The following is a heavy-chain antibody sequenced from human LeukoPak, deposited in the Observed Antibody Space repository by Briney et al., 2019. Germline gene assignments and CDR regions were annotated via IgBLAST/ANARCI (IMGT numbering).Heavy chain of an antibody. CDR1: GFTFSSYA. CDR3: ARDQLLWFGEFTKFDY. CDR2: ISYDGSNK. Sequence: GGSLRLSCAASGFTFSSYAMHWVRQAPGKGLKWVAVISYDGSNKYYADSVKGRFTISRDNSKNTLYLQMNSLRAEDTAVYYCARDQLLWFGEFTKFDYWGQGTLVTVSS. V-gene: IGHV3-30-3*01. J-gene: IGHJ4*02. D-gene: IGHD3-10*01.